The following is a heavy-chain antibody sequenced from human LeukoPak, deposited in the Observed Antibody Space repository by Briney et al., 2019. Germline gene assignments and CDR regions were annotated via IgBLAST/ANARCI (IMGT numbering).Heavy chain of an antibody. V-gene: IGHV3-33*01. CDR1: GFTFSSYG. CDR3: ARDREWLPEN. J-gene: IGHJ4*02. CDR2: IWYDGSNK. Sequence: PGGSLRLSCAASGFTFSSYGMHWVRQAPGKGLEWVAVIWYDGSNKYYADSVKGRFIISRDNSKNTLYLQMNSLRAEETAVYYCARDREWLPENWGQGTLVTVSS. D-gene: IGHD5-12*01.